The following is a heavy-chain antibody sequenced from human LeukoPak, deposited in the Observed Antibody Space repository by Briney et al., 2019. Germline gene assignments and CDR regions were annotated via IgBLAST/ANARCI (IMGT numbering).Heavy chain of an antibody. V-gene: IGHV3-30*04. D-gene: IGHD4-17*01. CDR2: ISYDGSNK. CDR1: GFTFSSYA. CDR3: AKDRYGDSDYFDY. J-gene: IGHJ4*02. Sequence: GRSLRLSCAASGFTFSSYAMHWVRQAPGKGLEWVAVISYDGSNKYYADSVKGRFTISRDNSKNTLYLQMNSLRAEDTAVYYCAKDRYGDSDYFDYWGQGTLVTVSS.